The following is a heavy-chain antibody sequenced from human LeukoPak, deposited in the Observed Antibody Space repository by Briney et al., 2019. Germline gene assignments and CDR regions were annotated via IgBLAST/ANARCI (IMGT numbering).Heavy chain of an antibody. Sequence: GRSLRLSCAASGYTVSSNYMRWVHQAPGKGLEWVSVIYSGGSTYYADSVKGRFTISRDNSKNTLYLQMNSLRAEDTAVYYCARDLTESNWGQGTLVTVSS. V-gene: IGHV3-66*02. CDR3: ARDLTESN. CDR2: IYSGGST. J-gene: IGHJ4*02. CDR1: GYTVSSNY.